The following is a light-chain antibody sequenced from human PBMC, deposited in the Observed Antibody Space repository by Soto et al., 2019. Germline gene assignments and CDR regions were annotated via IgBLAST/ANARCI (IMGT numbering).Light chain of an antibody. J-gene: IGKJ1*01. V-gene: IGKV3-20*01. Sequence: DIVLTQSPGTLSLSPGERATLSCRASQSVSSSHLAWYQQKPGQAPRLLIYGASSRATGIPDRFSGSGSGTDFTLTISSLEPEDFAVYYCQQYGSSLVTFGQGTKVEIK. CDR2: GAS. CDR3: QQYGSSLVT. CDR1: QSVSSSH.